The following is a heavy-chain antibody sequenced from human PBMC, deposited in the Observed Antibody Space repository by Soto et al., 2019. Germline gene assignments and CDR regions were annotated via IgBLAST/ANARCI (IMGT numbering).Heavy chain of an antibody. CDR1: GFTFSSYW. Sequence: EVQLVESGGGLVQPGGSLRLSCAASGFTFSSYWMHWVRQAPGKGLVWVSRINSDGNSTSYADSVKGRFTISRDNAKNTLYLQMNSLRAEDTAVYYCAREAWSTEDAFDIWGQGTMVTVSS. J-gene: IGHJ3*02. CDR2: INSDGNST. D-gene: IGHD2-8*02. CDR3: AREAWSTEDAFDI. V-gene: IGHV3-74*01.